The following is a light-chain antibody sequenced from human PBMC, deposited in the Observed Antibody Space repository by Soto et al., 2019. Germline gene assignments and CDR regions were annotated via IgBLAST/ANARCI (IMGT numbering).Light chain of an antibody. CDR2: GAS. CDR3: QQDGSSPPWT. J-gene: IGKJ1*01. CDR1: QSVSASF. V-gene: IGKV3-20*01. Sequence: EIVLTQSPGTLSLSPGERATLSCRASQSVSASFLAWYQQKPGQAPRLLLYGASSRATGIPDRFSGSGSGTDFTLTISRLEPEDFAVYYCQQDGSSPPWTFGQGTKVEIK.